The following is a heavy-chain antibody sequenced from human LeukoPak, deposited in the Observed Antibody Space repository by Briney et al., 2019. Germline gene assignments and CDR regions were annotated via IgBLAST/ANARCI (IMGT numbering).Heavy chain of an antibody. CDR2: VDVGGSST. CDR3: ARGPGSSGGAYVGDY. J-gene: IGHJ4*01. V-gene: IGHV3-74*01. CDR1: GFTFSNHW. Sequence: GGSLRLSCVASGFTFSNHWIHWVRQVPGKGLVWVSRVDVGGSSTSYADSVKGRLSISRDNGENTLYLQMNSLRVEDTAVYYCARGPGSSGGAYVGDYWGHGTLVTVSS. D-gene: IGHD3-22*01.